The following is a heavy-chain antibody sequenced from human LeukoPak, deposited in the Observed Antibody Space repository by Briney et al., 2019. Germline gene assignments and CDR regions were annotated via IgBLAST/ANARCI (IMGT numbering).Heavy chain of an antibody. CDR3: VRGAPRYCSGGSCARSFDP. CDR1: GGSISSYY. Sequence: SETLSLTCTVSGGSISSYYWSWIRQPPGKGLEWIGYIYYSGSTNYNPSLKSRVTISVDTSKNQFSLKLSSVTAADTAVYYCVRGAPRYCSGGSCARSFDPWGQGTLVTVSS. J-gene: IGHJ5*02. CDR2: IYYSGST. D-gene: IGHD2-15*01. V-gene: IGHV4-59*01.